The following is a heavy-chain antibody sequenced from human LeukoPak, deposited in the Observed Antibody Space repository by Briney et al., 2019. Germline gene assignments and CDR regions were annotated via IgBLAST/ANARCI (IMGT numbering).Heavy chain of an antibody. Sequence: ASVKVSCKASGYTFTSYGISWVRQAPGQGLEWMGWISAYNGNTNYAQKLQSRVTMPTATSTSTAYMELRSLRSDDTAVYYCARASWTTEGHWFDPWGQGTLVTVSS. D-gene: IGHD4-17*01. V-gene: IGHV1-18*01. CDR2: ISAYNGNT. CDR1: GYTFTSYG. CDR3: ARASWTTEGHWFDP. J-gene: IGHJ5*02.